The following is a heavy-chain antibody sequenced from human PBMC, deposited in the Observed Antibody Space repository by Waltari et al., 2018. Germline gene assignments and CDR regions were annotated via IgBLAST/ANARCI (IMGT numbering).Heavy chain of an antibody. Sequence: EVQQVESGGGLIQPGGSLRLSCAASGFTVSSNYMSWVRQAPGKGLEWVSVIYSGGSTYYADSVKGRFTISRDNSKNTLYLQMNSLRAEDTAVYYCARETRELQTFDYWGQGTLVTVSS. V-gene: IGHV3-53*01. J-gene: IGHJ4*02. D-gene: IGHD1-26*01. CDR3: ARETRELQTFDY. CDR1: GFTVSSNY. CDR2: IYSGGST.